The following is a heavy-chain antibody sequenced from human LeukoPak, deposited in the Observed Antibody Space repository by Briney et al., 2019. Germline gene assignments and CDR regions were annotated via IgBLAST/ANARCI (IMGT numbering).Heavy chain of an antibody. CDR3: TREGLLWFGESFDP. D-gene: IGHD3-10*01. CDR2: IYTSGST. V-gene: IGHV4-4*07. J-gene: IGHJ5*02. Sequence: PSETLSLTCTVSGGSIGSYYWSWIRQPAGKGLEWIGRIYTSGSTNYNPSLKSRVTMSVDTSKNQFSLKLSSVTAADTAVYYCTREGLLWFGESFDPWGQGTLVTVSS. CDR1: GGSIGSYY.